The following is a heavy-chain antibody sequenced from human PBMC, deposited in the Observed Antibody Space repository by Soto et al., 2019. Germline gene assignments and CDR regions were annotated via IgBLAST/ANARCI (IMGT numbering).Heavy chain of an antibody. J-gene: IGHJ4*02. CDR2: INAGNGNT. CDR3: ARGEQWLDNFDY. Sequence: VKVSCKASGYTFTSYAMHWVRQAPGQRLEWMGWINAGNGNTKYSQKFQGRVTITRDTSASTAYMELSSLRSEDTAVYYCARGEQWLDNFDYWGQGTLVTVSS. CDR1: GYTFTSYA. D-gene: IGHD6-19*01. V-gene: IGHV1-3*01.